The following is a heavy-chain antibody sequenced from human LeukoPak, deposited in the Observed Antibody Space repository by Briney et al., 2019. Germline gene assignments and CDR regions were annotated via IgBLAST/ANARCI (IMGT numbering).Heavy chain of an antibody. J-gene: IGHJ2*01. V-gene: IGHV4-39*07. CDR1: GGSISSSSYY. D-gene: IGHD1-26*01. Sequence: PSETLSLTCTVSGGSISSSSYYWGWIRQPPGKGLEWIGRIYTSGGINYNPSLKSRVTMSGDTSKKQFSLKLTSVTAADTAVYYCARERAYGWEPLPRYFDLWGRGTLVTVSS. CDR3: ARERAYGWEPLPRYFDL. CDR2: IYTSGGI.